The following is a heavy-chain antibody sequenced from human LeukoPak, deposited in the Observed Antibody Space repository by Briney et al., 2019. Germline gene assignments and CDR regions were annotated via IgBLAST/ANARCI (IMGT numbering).Heavy chain of an antibody. CDR3: ARGTLTYYYGSGSYWTDY. D-gene: IGHD3-10*01. CDR1: GYTFTSYD. Sequence: ASVKVSCKASGYTFTSYDINWVRQATGQGHEWMGWMNPNSGNTGYAQKFQGRVTMTRTTSISTAYMELSSLRSEDTAVYYCARGTLTYYYGSGSYWTDYWGQGTLVTVSS. J-gene: IGHJ4*02. V-gene: IGHV1-8*01. CDR2: MNPNSGNT.